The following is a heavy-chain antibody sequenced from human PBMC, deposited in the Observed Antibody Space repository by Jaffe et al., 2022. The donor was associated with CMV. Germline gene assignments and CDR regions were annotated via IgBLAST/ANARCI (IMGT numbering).Heavy chain of an antibody. V-gene: IGHV1-2*06. J-gene: IGHJ6*02. Sequence: QVQLVQSGAEVKKPGVSVKVSCKASGYTFIDYYMHWVRQAPGQGLEWVGRINPNSGGANYAQKFQGRVTMTRDTSINTAYMELSRLTSDDTAVYYCARGTSPTVTSYSYYYPMDVWGQGTTVTVSS. CDR3: ARGTSPTVTSYSYYYPMDV. CDR2: INPNSGGA. CDR1: GYTFIDYY. D-gene: IGHD4-17*01.